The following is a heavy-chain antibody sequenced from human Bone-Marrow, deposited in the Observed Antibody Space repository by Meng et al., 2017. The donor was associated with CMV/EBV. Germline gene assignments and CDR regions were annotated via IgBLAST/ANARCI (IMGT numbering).Heavy chain of an antibody. CDR1: GFTFSSYS. J-gene: IGHJ4*02. V-gene: IGHV3-21*01. CDR3: ARDTPDYDFWSGYADY. CDR2: ISSSSSYI. D-gene: IGHD3-3*01. Sequence: GESLKISCAASGFTFSSYSMNWVRQAPGKGLEWVSSISSSSSYIYYADSVKGRFTISRDNSKNTLYLQMNSLRAEDTAVYYCARDTPDYDFWSGYADYWGQGTLVTVSS.